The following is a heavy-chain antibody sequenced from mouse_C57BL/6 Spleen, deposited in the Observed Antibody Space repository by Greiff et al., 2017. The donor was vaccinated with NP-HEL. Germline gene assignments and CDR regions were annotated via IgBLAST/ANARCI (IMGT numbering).Heavy chain of an antibody. CDR3: ARGELGWFAY. D-gene: IGHD4-1*01. CDR1: GYTFTSYW. Sequence: VQLQQPGAELVMPGASVKLSCKASGYTFTSYWMHWVKQRPGQGLEWIGEIDPSDSYTNYNQKFKGKSTLTVDKSSSTAYMQLSSLTSEDSAVYYCARGELGWFAYWGQGTLVTVSA. V-gene: IGHV1-69*01. J-gene: IGHJ3*01. CDR2: IDPSDSYT.